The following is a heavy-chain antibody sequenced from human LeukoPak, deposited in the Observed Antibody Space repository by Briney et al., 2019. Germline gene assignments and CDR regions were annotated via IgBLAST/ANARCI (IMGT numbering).Heavy chain of an antibody. CDR2: INHSGST. V-gene: IGHV4-34*01. J-gene: IGHJ4*02. CDR3: ASTGINCSSTSCTHRYFDY. CDR1: SGSFSGYY. Sequence: PSETLSLTCAVYSGSFSGYYWSWLRQPPGKGLEWIGEINHSGSTNYNPSLKSRVTISVDTSKNQFSLKLSSVTAADTAVYYCASTGINCSSTSCTHRYFDYWGQGTLVTVSS. D-gene: IGHD2-2*01.